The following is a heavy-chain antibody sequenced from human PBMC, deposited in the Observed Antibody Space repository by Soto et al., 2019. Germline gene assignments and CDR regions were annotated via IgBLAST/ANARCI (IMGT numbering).Heavy chain of an antibody. CDR1: GFTFTSSA. Sequence: QMQLVQSGPEVKKPGTSVKVSCKASGFTFTSSAVQWVRQARGQRLEWIGWIVVGSGNTNYAQKFQERVTITRDMSTSTAYMELSSLRSEDTAVYYCAAFLPGAPVDFDYWGQGTLVTVSS. D-gene: IGHD4-17*01. CDR2: IVVGSGNT. J-gene: IGHJ4*02. V-gene: IGHV1-58*01. CDR3: AAFLPGAPVDFDY.